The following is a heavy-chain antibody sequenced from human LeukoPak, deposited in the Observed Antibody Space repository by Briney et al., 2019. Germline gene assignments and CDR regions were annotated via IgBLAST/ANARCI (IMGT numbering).Heavy chain of an antibody. CDR1: GGTFSSYA. CDR3: ASGDQYYYDSSGYYYY. D-gene: IGHD3-22*01. CDR2: IIPIFGTA. Sequence: ASVKVSCKASGGTFSSYAISWVRQAPGQGLEWMGGIIPIFGTANYAQKFQGRVTITTDESTSTAYMELSSLRSEDTAVYYRASGDQYYYDSSGYYYYWGQGTLVTVSS. V-gene: IGHV1-69*05. J-gene: IGHJ4*02.